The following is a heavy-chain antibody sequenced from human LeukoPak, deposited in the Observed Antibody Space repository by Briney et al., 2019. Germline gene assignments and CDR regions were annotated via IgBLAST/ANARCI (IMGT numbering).Heavy chain of an antibody. J-gene: IGHJ6*02. V-gene: IGHV1-46*01. D-gene: IGHD6-13*01. CDR1: GYTFTSHY. Sequence: ASVKVSCKASGYTFTSHYMHWVRQAPGQGLEWMGIINPSGGSTSYAQKFQGRVTITRDTSASTAYMELSSLRSEDTAVYYCARDKSSSWYYYYYYGMDVWGQGTTVTVSS. CDR2: INPSGGST. CDR3: ARDKSSSWYYYYYYGMDV.